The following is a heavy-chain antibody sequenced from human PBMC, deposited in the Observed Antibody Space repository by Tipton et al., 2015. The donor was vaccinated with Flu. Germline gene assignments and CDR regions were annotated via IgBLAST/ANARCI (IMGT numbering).Heavy chain of an antibody. J-gene: IGHJ4*02. CDR2: IYSGGST. Sequence: SLRLSCAASGFTVSSNYMSWVRQAPGKGLEWVSVIYSGGSTYYADSVKGRFTISRDNSKNTLYLQMNSLRAEDTAVYYCARAYYDFWSGYPPGYFDYWGQGTLVTVSS. V-gene: IGHV3-66*01. D-gene: IGHD3-3*01. CDR3: ARAYYDFWSGYPPGYFDY. CDR1: GFTVSSNY.